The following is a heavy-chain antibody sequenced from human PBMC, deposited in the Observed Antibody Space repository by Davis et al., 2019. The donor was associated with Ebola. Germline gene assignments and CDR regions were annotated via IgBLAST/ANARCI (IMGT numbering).Heavy chain of an antibody. CDR2: IYPGDSDT. Sequence: GESLKISCKGSGYNFVDYWIGWVRQMPGQRPEWMGIIYPGDSDTRYSPSFQGQVTISADKSTTTAYLQWSSLTASDSAMYYCARLDSSTTFDFWGQGTLVTVSS. CDR1: GYNFVDYW. J-gene: IGHJ4*02. V-gene: IGHV5-51*01. D-gene: IGHD1-14*01. CDR3: ARLDSSTTFDF.